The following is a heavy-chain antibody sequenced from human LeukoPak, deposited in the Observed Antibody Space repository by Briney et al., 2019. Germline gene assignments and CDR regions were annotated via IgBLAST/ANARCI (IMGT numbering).Heavy chain of an antibody. D-gene: IGHD3-10*01. CDR2: ISSSSSII. Sequence: GGSLRLSCVASGFTFNTYSMNWVRQAPGKGLEWLSYISSSSSIIYDADSVKGRFTISRDNVKNSLYLQMNTLRDEDTAVYFCARVRYGSGTSPDSFDIWGQGTMVTVSS. CDR3: ARVRYGSGTSPDSFDI. CDR1: GFTFNTYS. J-gene: IGHJ3*02. V-gene: IGHV3-48*02.